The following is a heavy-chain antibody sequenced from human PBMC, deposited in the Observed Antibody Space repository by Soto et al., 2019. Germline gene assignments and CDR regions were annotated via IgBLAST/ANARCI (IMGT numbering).Heavy chain of an antibody. CDR3: ARERGGYSSDF. CDR1: GFSFSSYW. CDR2: INGDGDYT. J-gene: IGHJ4*02. Sequence: EVQLVESGGGLVQPGGSLRLSCAASGFSFSSYWMHWLRQVPGKGLGWVSRINGDGDYTNYADSVKGRFTISRDNAKNTLYLQMKSLRAEDTAVYYCARERGGYSSDFWGQGTLVTVSS. D-gene: IGHD2-15*01. V-gene: IGHV3-74*01.